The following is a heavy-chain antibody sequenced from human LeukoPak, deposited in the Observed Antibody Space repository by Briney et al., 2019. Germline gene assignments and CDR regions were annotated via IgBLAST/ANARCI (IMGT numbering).Heavy chain of an antibody. V-gene: IGHV4-30-4*08. CDR1: GFTVSSSY. CDR2: IYYSGTT. Sequence: LRLSCTASGFTVSSSYMTWIRQPPGKGLEWIGYIYYSGTTYYNPSLKSRVTISVDTSKNQFSLKLTSVTAADTAVYFCARGPYGSGSYYWGQGTLVTVSS. CDR3: ARGPYGSGSYY. D-gene: IGHD3-10*01. J-gene: IGHJ4*02.